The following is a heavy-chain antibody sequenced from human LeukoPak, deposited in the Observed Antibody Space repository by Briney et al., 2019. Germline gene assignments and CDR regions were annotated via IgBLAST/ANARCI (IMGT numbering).Heavy chain of an antibody. V-gene: IGHV3-30-3*01. CDR2: ISYDGSNK. CDR3: ARSFAIQLWPRVSWFDP. CDR1: GFTFSSYA. Sequence: PGGSLRLSCAASGFTFSSYAMHWVRQAPGKGLEWVAVISYDGSNKYYADSVKGRFTISRDNSKNTLYLQMNSLRAEDTAVYYCARSFAIQLWPRVSWFDPWGQGTLVTVSS. J-gene: IGHJ5*02. D-gene: IGHD5-18*01.